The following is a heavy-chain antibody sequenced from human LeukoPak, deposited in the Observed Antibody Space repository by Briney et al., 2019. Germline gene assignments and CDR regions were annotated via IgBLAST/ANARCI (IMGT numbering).Heavy chain of an antibody. J-gene: IGHJ5*02. V-gene: IGHV1-18*01. Sequence: ASVTVSCKASGYTFTSYGFSWVRQAPGRGLEWVGWINPYSGDTDYAQNLRGRVTLTTDTSTSKAYMELRSLRSDDTAVYYCARTRGSSGYYPWGQGTLVTVSS. D-gene: IGHD3-22*01. CDR2: INPYSGDT. CDR3: ARTRGSSGYYP. CDR1: GYTFTSYG.